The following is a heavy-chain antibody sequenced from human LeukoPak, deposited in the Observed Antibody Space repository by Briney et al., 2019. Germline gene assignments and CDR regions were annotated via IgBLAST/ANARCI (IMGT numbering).Heavy chain of an antibody. V-gene: IGHV3-7*01. D-gene: IGHD1-26*01. CDR2: IKQDGSEK. CDR3: ARDVSGSYAGSAFDI. Sequence: GGSLRLSCAASGLTVSKNYMSWVRQAPGKGLEWVANIKQDGSEKYYVDSVKGRFTISRDNAKNSLYLQMNSLRAEDTAVYYCARDVSGSYAGSAFDIWGQGTMVTVSS. J-gene: IGHJ3*02. CDR1: GLTVSKNY.